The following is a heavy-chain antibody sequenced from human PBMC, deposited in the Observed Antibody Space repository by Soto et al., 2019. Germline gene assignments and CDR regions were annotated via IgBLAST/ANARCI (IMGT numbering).Heavy chain of an antibody. J-gene: IGHJ1*01. CDR2: IKPDGSEN. CDR1: GFTFSSYW. Sequence: EVQLVESGGGLVQPGGSLRLSCAASGFTFSSYWMSWVRQAPGKGLEWVANIKPDGSENYYVDSVKGRFTISRDDAKNSLYLEMNSLRAEDTAVYYCASSSPYWGQGALVTFSS. CDR3: ASSSPY. V-gene: IGHV3-7*01.